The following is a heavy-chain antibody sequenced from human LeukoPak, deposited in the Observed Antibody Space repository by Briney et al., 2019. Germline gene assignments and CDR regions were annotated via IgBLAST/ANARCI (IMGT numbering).Heavy chain of an antibody. D-gene: IGHD2-2*01. V-gene: IGHV1-69*05. CDR2: IIPIFGTA. J-gene: IGHJ6*03. Sequence: ASVKVSCKXSGGTFSSYVISGVRQTPGQGLEWMGRIIPIFGTANYTQKFQGRVTITTDESTSTAYMELSSLRFEDTAVYYCARGVVVVPAATTKYYYYYMDVWGKGTTVTVSS. CDR1: GGTFSSYV. CDR3: ARGVVVVPAATTKYYYYYMDV.